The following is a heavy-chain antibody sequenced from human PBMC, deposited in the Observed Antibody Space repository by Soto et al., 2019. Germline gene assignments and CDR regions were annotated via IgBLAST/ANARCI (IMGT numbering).Heavy chain of an antibody. V-gene: IGHV4-34*01. CDR1: GGSFSGYY. D-gene: IGHD6-6*01. Sequence: QVQLQQWGAGLLKPSETLSLTCAVYGGSFSGYYWSWIRQPPGKGLEWIGEITHSGSTNYDPSLKSRVTISVDTSKNQFPLKLSSVTAADTAVYYCARISRYSSSDYWGQGTLVTVSS. CDR2: ITHSGST. CDR3: ARISRYSSSDY. J-gene: IGHJ4*02.